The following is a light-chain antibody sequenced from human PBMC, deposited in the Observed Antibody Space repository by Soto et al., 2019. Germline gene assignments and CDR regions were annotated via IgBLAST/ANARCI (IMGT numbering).Light chain of an antibody. CDR1: QSISSY. V-gene: IGKV1-39*01. CDR2: AAS. J-gene: IGKJ4*01. Sequence: DIPMTQSPSSLSASVGDRVTITCRASQSISSYLNWYQQKPGKAPKLLIYAASSLQSGVPSRFSRSGSGTDFTLTISSLQPEEFATYYWQQSYSTPLTFGGGTKVEIK. CDR3: QQSYSTPLT.